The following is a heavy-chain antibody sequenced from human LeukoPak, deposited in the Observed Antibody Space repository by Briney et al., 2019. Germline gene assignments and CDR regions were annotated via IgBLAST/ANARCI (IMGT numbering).Heavy chain of an antibody. V-gene: IGHV3-30*02. J-gene: IGHJ4*02. CDR3: ARDYDFWSGYYSPTRGYFGY. CDR1: GFTFSGSG. D-gene: IGHD3-3*01. CDR2: IRYDGSNK. Sequence: GESLRLSCAASGFTFSGSGMHWVRQAPGKGLEWVTFIRYDGSNKYYTDSVKGRFTISRDNSKNTRYLQMDSLRAEDTAVYYCARDYDFWSGYYSPTRGYFGYWGQGTLVTVSS.